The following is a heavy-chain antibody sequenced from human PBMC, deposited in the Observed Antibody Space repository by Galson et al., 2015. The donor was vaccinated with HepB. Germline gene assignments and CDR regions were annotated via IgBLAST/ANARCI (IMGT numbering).Heavy chain of an antibody. CDR2: MNPNSGNT. CDR3: ARVASSSWVLYYYYYYMDV. CDR1: GYTFTSYD. V-gene: IGHV1-8*01. Sequence: SVKVSCKASGYTFTSYDINWVRQATGQGLEWMGWMNPNSGNTGYAQKFQGRVTMTRNTSISTAYMELSSLRSEDTAVYYCARVASSSWVLYYYYYYMDVWGKGTTVTVSS. D-gene: IGHD6-13*01. J-gene: IGHJ6*03.